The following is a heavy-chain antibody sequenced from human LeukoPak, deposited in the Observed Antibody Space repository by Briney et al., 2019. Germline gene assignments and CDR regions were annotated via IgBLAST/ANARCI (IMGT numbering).Heavy chain of an antibody. CDR1: GGSISSYY. CDR2: IYYSGST. J-gene: IGHJ4*02. V-gene: IGHV4-59*12. Sequence: SETLSLTCTVSGGSISSYYWSWIRQPPGKGLEWIGYIYYSGSTSYNPSLKSRVTISVDTSKNQFSLKLSSVTAADTAVYYCARDSYVYSYGENKFDYWGQGTLVTVSS. CDR3: ARDSYVYSYGENKFDY. D-gene: IGHD5-18*01.